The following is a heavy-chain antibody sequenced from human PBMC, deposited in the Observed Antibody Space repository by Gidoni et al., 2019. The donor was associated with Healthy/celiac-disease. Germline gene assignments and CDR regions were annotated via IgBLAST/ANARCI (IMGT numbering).Heavy chain of an antibody. CDR1: GYTFTSSG. Sequence: QVQLVQSGAEVKKPGASVKVSCKASGYTFTSSGISWVRQAPGQGLAWMGWISAYNGNTNYAQKLQGRVTMTTDTSTSTAYMELRSLRSDDTAMYYCARVPIVVVPAAQVYFDYWGQGTLVTVSS. CDR2: ISAYNGNT. V-gene: IGHV1-18*01. J-gene: IGHJ4*02. D-gene: IGHD2-2*01. CDR3: ARVPIVVVPAAQVYFDY.